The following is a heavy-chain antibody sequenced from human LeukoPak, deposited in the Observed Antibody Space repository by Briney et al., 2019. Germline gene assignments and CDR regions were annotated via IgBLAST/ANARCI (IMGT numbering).Heavy chain of an antibody. J-gene: IGHJ5*02. CDR2: ISYSGNA. D-gene: IGHD3-10*01. Sequence: PSETLSLTCTVSAGSISRHFWSWIRQPPGKGLVWIGYISYSGNADYNPSLKSRATISVDTSKNQFSLKLSSVTAADTAGYHCARSEAPLVRGVIMVNWFDPWGQGTLVTVSA. CDR1: AGSISRHF. V-gene: IGHV4-59*11. CDR3: ARSEAPLVRGVIMVNWFDP.